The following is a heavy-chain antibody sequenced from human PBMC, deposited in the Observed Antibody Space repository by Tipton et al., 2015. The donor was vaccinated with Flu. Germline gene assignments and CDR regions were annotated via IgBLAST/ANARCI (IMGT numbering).Heavy chain of an antibody. D-gene: IGHD2-21*01. J-gene: IGHJ5*02. CDR2: ISGNNGDT. Sequence: QMQLVQSGGEVRMPGASVKVSCRTFGYMFSNYGVTWIRQAPGQGLEWMGWISGNNGDTKYAQRLQGRVTMTTDTSTSTAYLELRSLSSDDSAVYYCARTPSSSYCNGGKCYMWDHNWLDTWGQGTLVTVSS. V-gene: IGHV1-18*01. CDR1: GYMFSNYG. CDR3: ARTPSSSYCNGGKCYMWDHNWLDT.